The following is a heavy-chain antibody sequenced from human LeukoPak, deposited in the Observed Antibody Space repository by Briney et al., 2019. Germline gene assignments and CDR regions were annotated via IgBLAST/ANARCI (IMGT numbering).Heavy chain of an antibody. CDR1: GFTFSSYW. CDR2: IKQDGSEK. D-gene: IGHD4-17*01. CDR3: ARGMVRTVTTRGYYFDY. Sequence: GGSLRLSCAASGFTFSSYWMSWVRQAPGKGLEWVANIKQDGSEKYYVDSVKGRFTISRDNAKNSLYLQMNSLRAEDTAVYYCARGMVRTVTTRGYYFDYWGQGTLVTVSS. V-gene: IGHV3-7*01. J-gene: IGHJ4*02.